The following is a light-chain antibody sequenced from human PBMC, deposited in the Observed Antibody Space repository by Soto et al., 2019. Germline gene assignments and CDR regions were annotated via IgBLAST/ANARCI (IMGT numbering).Light chain of an antibody. Sequence: MTQSADSLVVSLGEMSSIKCKSGRILVDRSNNKNYFTWYQQKPGQPPKLLIYWASARESGVPDRFTGSGSGTDFTLTISSLQAEDVATYYCQQYYHGLSLTFGGGTMVDIK. V-gene: IGKV4-1*01. CDR1: RILVDRSNNKNY. CDR2: WAS. CDR3: QQYYHGLSLT. J-gene: IGKJ4*01.